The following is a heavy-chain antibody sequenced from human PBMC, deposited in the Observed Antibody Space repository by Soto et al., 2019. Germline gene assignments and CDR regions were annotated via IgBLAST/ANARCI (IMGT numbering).Heavy chain of an antibody. D-gene: IGHD3-16*01. CDR2: ISGSGGST. CDR3: AKNGDFDYDAFDV. V-gene: IGHV3-23*01. Sequence: PGGSLRLSCAASGFTFSSYAMSWVRQAPGKGLEWVSAISGSGGSTYYADSVKGQFSISRDNSKNTLYLQMDTLRAEDTAVYYCAKNGDFDYDAFDVWGQGTVVTVSS. CDR1: GFTFSSYA. J-gene: IGHJ3*01.